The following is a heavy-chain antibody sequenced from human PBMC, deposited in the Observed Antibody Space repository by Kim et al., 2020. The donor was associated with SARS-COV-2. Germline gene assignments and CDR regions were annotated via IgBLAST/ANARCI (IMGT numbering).Heavy chain of an antibody. V-gene: IGHV3-30*18. CDR1: GFSFSSYG. D-gene: IGHD6-13*01. Sequence: GGSLRLSCAASGFSFSSYGMHWVRQAPGKGLEWVAVISYDGSNKNYADSVKGRFTISRDNSKNTLYLQMNSLRAEDTAVYYCAKDAERYSSSWYFWGPPDYWGQGTLVTVSS. J-gene: IGHJ4*02. CDR3: AKDAERYSSSWYFWGPPDY. CDR2: ISYDGSNK.